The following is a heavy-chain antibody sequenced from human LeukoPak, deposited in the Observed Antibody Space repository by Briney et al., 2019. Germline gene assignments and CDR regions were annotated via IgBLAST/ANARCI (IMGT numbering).Heavy chain of an antibody. CDR1: GYTFTGYY. V-gene: IGHV1-2*02. D-gene: IGHD2-2*01. J-gene: IGHJ4*02. Sequence: GASVKVSCKASGYTFTGYYMHWVRQAPGQGLEWMGWINPNSGGTNYAQKFQGRVTMTRDTSISTAYMELSRLRSDDTAVYYCAREGDCSSTSCYTGDNYFDYWGQGTLVTVSS. CDR2: INPNSGGT. CDR3: AREGDCSSTSCYTGDNYFDY.